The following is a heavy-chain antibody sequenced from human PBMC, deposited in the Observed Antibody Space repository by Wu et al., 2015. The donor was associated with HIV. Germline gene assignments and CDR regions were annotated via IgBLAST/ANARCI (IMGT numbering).Heavy chain of an antibody. CDR1: GYTFTTYS. J-gene: IGHJ3*02. CDR3: ARDMWNYYDSGGYFTDAFDI. V-gene: IGHV1-46*01. CDR2: LDPSGGRR. Sequence: QVQLVQSGTEVKETGASVKISCKASGYTFTTYSIHWVRQAPGQGLEWVGTLDPSGGRRRNALKFRDRITMTRDMSTSTVYMELSSLRSEDTAVYYCARDMWNYYDSGGYFTDAFDIWAKGHWSPSLQ. D-gene: IGHD3-22*01.